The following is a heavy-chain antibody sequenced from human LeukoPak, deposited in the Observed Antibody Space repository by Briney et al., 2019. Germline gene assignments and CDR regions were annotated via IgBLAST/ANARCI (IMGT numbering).Heavy chain of an antibody. V-gene: IGHV4-59*01. CDR1: GGSISNYY. CDR2: ISHSGST. Sequence: SETLSLTCTVSGGSISNYYWNWIRQFPGKGLEWIGYISHSGSTNYSPSLESRVTISVDPSKNQFSLKVISVTAADAAVYYCAREGTYDILTGYSTSFDSFNIWGQGKMVTVSS. D-gene: IGHD3-9*01. J-gene: IGHJ3*02. CDR3: AREGTYDILTGYSTSFDSFNI.